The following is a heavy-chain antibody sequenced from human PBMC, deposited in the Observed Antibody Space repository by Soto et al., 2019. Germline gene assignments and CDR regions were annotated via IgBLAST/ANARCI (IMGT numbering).Heavy chain of an antibody. CDR2: INPGNGNT. J-gene: IGHJ4*01. D-gene: IGHD5-12*01. CDR1: GYTFTDYA. V-gene: IGHV1-3*01. Sequence: GASVKVSCKASGYTFTDYAMHWVRLAPGQSLEWMGWINPGNGNTKYSQKFQGRVTITRDTSASTAYLEVSSLRSEDTAVYLCAKGNESGRPFDS. CDR3: AKGNESGRPFDS.